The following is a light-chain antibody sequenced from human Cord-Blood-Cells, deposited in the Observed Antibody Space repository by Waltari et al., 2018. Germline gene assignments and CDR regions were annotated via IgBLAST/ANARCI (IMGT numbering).Light chain of an antibody. CDR3: QQRSNWPPT. Sequence: EIVLTQSPATLSLSPGERATLSCRASQSVSSYLAWYQQKPGQAPRLLIYDASNRATGIPARFRCSGSGTDFTLTISSLEPEDFAVYYCQQRSNWPPTFGGGIKVEIK. CDR1: QSVSSY. V-gene: IGKV3-11*01. CDR2: DAS. J-gene: IGKJ4*01.